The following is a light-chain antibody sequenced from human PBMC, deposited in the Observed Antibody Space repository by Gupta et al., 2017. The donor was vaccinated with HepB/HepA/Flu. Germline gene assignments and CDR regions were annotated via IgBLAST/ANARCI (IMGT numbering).Light chain of an antibody. J-gene: IGLJ1*01. Sequence: SYVPTQPPSVSVAPGKTATITCGENNIGSKSVHWYQQKPGQAPVLVVYDDRDRPLGIPERFSGSNSGTTATLTISRVEAGDEADYYCQVWDGDSDHYVFGTGTKVTVL. CDR2: DDR. V-gene: IGLV3-21*03. CDR1: NIGSKS. CDR3: QVWDGDSDHYV.